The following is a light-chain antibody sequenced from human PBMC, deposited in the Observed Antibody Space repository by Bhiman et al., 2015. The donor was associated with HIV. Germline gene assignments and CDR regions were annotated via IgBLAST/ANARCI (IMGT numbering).Light chain of an antibody. J-gene: IGLJ2*01. Sequence: QPVLTQPPSVSGAPGQRVTISCTGSSSNIGAGYDVHWFQQLPGTAPKLLIFGHNNRPSGVPDRFSGSKSGTSASLAITGLQAEDEGDYYCQSYDSSLSGSVFGGGTKLTVL. CDR3: QSYDSSLSGSV. CDR1: SSNIGAGYD. CDR2: GHN. V-gene: IGLV1-40*01.